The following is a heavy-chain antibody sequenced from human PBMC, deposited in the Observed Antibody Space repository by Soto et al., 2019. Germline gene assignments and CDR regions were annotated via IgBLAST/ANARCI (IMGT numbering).Heavy chain of an antibody. CDR2: IYYSGST. CDR1: GGSISTTHW. CDR3: ARIRGALFGEYYFDY. J-gene: IGHJ4*02. D-gene: IGHD3-10*02. Sequence: SETLSLTCAVSGGSISTTHWWTWVRQHPGKGLEWIGYIYYSGSTYYNPSLKSRVTISVDTSKNQFSLKLSSVTAADTAVYYCARIRGALFGEYYFDYWGQGTLVTVSS. V-gene: IGHV4-31*11.